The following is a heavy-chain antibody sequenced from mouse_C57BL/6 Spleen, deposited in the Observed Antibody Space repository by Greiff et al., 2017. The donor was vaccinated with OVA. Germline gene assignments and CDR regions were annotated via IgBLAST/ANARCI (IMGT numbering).Heavy chain of an antibody. J-gene: IGHJ2*01. CDR2: ISYDGSN. CDR1: GYSITSGYY. V-gene: IGHV3-6*01. D-gene: IGHD2-1*01. CDR3: AIYGNYAFFDY. Sequence: EVKLMESGPGLVKPSQSLSLTCSVTGYSITSGYYWNWIRQFPGNKLEWMGYISYDGSNNYNPSLKNRISITRDTSKNQFFLKLNSVTTEDTATYYCAIYGNYAFFDYWGQGTTLTVSS.